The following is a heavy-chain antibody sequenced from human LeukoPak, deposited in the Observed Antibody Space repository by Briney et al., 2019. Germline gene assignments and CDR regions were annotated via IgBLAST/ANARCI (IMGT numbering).Heavy chain of an antibody. V-gene: IGHV4-38-2*02. CDR3: ARGSRGSYYYDSSGSYYFDY. Sequence: SETLSLTCIVSGYSISSGYYWGWIRQPPGKGLEWIGNIHHSGSTYYNPSLKSRVTISVDTSKNQLSLKLSSVTAADTAVYYCARGSRGSYYYDSSGSYYFDYWGQGTLVTVSS. CDR2: IHHSGST. CDR1: GYSISSGYY. J-gene: IGHJ4*02. D-gene: IGHD3-22*01.